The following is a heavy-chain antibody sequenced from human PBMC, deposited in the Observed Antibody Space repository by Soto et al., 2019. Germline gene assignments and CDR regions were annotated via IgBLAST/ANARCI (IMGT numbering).Heavy chain of an antibody. J-gene: IGHJ3*02. CDR3: ARLLTPGAFDI. D-gene: IGHD3-10*01. Sequence: EVQLVESGGGLVQPGGSLRFSCAASGFTFSSYWMSWVRQAPGKGLEWVANIKQDGSEKYYVDSVKGRFTISRDNAKNSLYLQMNSLRAEDTAVYYCARLLTPGAFDIWGQGTMVTVSS. V-gene: IGHV3-7*03. CDR2: IKQDGSEK. CDR1: GFTFSSYW.